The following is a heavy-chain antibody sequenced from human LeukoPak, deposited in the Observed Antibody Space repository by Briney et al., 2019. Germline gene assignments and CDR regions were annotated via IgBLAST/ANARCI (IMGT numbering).Heavy chain of an antibody. D-gene: IGHD6-19*01. CDR2: ISAYNGNT. V-gene: IGHV1-18*01. Sequence: ASVKVSCKASGYTFTSHGISWVRQAPGQGLEWMGWISAYNGNTNYAQKLQGRVTMTTDTSTSTAYMELRSLRSDDTAVYYCARDNGPRVAGNAFDIWGQGTMVTVSS. CDR3: ARDNGPRVAGNAFDI. CDR1: GYTFTSHG. J-gene: IGHJ3*02.